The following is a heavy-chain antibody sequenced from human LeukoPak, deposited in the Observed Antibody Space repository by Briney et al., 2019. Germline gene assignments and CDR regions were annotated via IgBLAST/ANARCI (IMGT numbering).Heavy chain of an antibody. Sequence: GGSLRLSCAASGFTFSSYAMHWVRQAPGKGLEWVAIISYDGSNKYYADSVEGRFTISRDNSKNTLYLQINSLRAEDTAMYYCAREWQSYYDILTGYYNTPVYNWFDPWGQGTLVTVSS. CDR2: ISYDGSNK. CDR1: GFTFSSYA. V-gene: IGHV3-30*04. J-gene: IGHJ5*02. D-gene: IGHD3-9*01. CDR3: AREWQSYYDILTGYYNTPVYNWFDP.